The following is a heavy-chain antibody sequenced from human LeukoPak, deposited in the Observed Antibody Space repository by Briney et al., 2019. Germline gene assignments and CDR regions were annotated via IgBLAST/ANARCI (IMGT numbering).Heavy chain of an antibody. Sequence: SETLSLTCNVSGGSISNSIYYWGWIRQPPGKGLEWIGSIYYSGSTYYNPSLKSRVTISVDTSKNQFSLKLSSVTAADTAVYYCARGRYWGQGTLVTVSS. CDR3: ARGRY. CDR2: IYYSGST. CDR1: GGSISNSIYY. J-gene: IGHJ4*02. V-gene: IGHV4-39*01.